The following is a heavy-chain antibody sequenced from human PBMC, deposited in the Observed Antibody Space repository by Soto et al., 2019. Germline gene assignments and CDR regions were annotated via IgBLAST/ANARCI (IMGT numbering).Heavy chain of an antibody. CDR2: ISGNGAET. CDR3: AKETYDASGYPLFDS. J-gene: IGHJ4*02. Sequence: EVQLLESGGGLVQPGGSVRLSCAASGFPFSSYAMSWVRQAPGKGLEWVSAISGNGAETSYAASVRGRFTISRDNSRDTLYLQMDSLRAEDTAIFYCAKETYDASGYPLFDSWGQGTLVTVSS. V-gene: IGHV3-23*01. CDR1: GFPFSSYA. D-gene: IGHD3-22*01.